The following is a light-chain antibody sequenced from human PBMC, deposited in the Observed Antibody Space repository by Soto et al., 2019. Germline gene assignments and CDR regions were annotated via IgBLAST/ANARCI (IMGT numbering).Light chain of an antibody. CDR1: QSVSSSY. Sequence: EIVXXXXPXXXSXSXGERATLSCRASQSVSSSYLAWYQQKPGQAPRLLIYGASSRATGIPDRFSGSGSGTDFTLTISRLEPEDFAVYYCQQYGSSGYTFGQGTKLEIK. J-gene: IGKJ2*01. CDR2: GAS. CDR3: QQYGSSGYT. V-gene: IGKV3-20*01.